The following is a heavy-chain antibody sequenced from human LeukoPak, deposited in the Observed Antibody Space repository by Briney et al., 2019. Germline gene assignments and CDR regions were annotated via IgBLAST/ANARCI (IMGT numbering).Heavy chain of an antibody. V-gene: IGHV4-39*01. CDR1: GGSISSSSYY. Sequence: SETLSLTCTVSGGSISSSSYYWGWIRQPPGKGLEWIGSIYYSGSTYYNPSLKSRVTISVDTSKNQFSLKLSSVTAADMAVYYCARRSGVAVWSWFDPWGQGTLVTVSS. D-gene: IGHD3-3*01. CDR3: ARRSGVAVWSWFDP. CDR2: IYYSGST. J-gene: IGHJ5*02.